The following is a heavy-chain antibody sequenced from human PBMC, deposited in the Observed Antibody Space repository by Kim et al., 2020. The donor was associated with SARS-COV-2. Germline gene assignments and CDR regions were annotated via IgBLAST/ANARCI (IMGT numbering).Heavy chain of an antibody. Sequence: GGSLRLSCAASGFTFSSYGMHWVRQAPGKWLEWVAVISYDGSNKYYADSVKGRFTISRDNSKNTLYLQMNSLRAEDTAVYYCAKGEGYQLLTFDYWGQGTLVTVSS. V-gene: IGHV3-30*18. CDR3: AKGEGYQLLTFDY. CDR2: ISYDGSNK. CDR1: GFTFSSYG. J-gene: IGHJ4*02. D-gene: IGHD2-2*01.